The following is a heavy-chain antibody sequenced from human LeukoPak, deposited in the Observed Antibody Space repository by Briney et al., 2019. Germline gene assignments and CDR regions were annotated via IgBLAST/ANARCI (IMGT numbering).Heavy chain of an antibody. CDR2: IYPGDSDT. Sequence: GESLKISCKDSGYSFTSYWIGWVRQMPGKGLEWMGIIYPGDSDTRYSPSFQGQVTISADKSISTAYLQWSSLKASDTAMYYCARDHESGYYYYGMDVWGQGTTVTVSS. V-gene: IGHV5-51*01. D-gene: IGHD3-3*01. CDR1: GYSFTSYW. CDR3: ARDHESGYYYYGMDV. J-gene: IGHJ6*02.